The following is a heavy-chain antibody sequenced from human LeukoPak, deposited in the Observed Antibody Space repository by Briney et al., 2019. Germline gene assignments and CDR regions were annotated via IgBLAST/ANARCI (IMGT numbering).Heavy chain of an antibody. D-gene: IGHD2-2*01. Sequence: ASVEVSCKASGYTFTGYYMHWVRQAPGQGLEWMGWITAYSGNTHYAQNLQGRVTMTTDTSTSTAYLELRSLRSDDTAMYYCAREPPSIWCSDTSCYPTFDYWGQGTLVTVSS. V-gene: IGHV1-18*04. J-gene: IGHJ4*02. CDR1: GYTFTGYY. CDR2: ITAYSGNT. CDR3: AREPPSIWCSDTSCYPTFDY.